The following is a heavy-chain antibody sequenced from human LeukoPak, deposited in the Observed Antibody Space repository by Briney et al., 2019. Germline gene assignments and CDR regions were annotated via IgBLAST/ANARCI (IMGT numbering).Heavy chain of an antibody. CDR1: GGTFSSYA. D-gene: IGHD3-9*01. CDR3: ARYSKLRYFDWLPHTPFDY. V-gene: IGHV1-69*13. CDR2: IIPIFGTA. J-gene: IGHJ4*02. Sequence: SVKVSCKASGGTFSSYAISWVRQAPGQGLEWMGGIIPIFGTANYAQKFQGRVTITADESTSTAYMELSSLRAEDTALYYCARYSKLRYFDWLPHTPFDYWGQGTLVTVSS.